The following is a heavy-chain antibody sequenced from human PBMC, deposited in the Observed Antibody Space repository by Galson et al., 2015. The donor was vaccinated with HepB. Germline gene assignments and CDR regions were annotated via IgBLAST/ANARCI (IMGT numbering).Heavy chain of an antibody. V-gene: IGHV4-39*02. CDR3: ARGFQHGSVYYYYYMDV. CDR1: GGSIRSSSYY. CDR2: IYHSGRT. J-gene: IGHJ6*03. D-gene: IGHD6-25*01. Sequence: ETLSLTCTVSGGSIRSSSYYWGWIRQPPGKGLEWIGSIYHSGRTFYNPSLKSRVTISVDASKNQFSLKVRSMTAADTAAYYCARGFQHGSVYYYYYMDVWGKGTTVTVSS.